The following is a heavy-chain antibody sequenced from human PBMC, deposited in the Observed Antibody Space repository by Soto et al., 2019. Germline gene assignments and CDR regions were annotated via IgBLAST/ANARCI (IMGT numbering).Heavy chain of an antibody. CDR3: ARDSGLILGYSYGLGY. Sequence: SVKVSCKASGGTFSSYAISGVRQAPGKGLEWMGGIIPIFGTANYAQKFQGRVTITADESTSTAYMALSSRRSEDTAVYYCARDSGLILGYSYGLGYWGQGTLVTVSS. D-gene: IGHD5-18*01. J-gene: IGHJ4*02. CDR2: IIPIFGTA. CDR1: GGTFSSYA. V-gene: IGHV1-69*13.